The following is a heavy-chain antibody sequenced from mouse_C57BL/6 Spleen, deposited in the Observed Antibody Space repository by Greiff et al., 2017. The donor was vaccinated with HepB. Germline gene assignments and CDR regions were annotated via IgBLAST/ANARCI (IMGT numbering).Heavy chain of an antibody. V-gene: IGHV14-3*01. CDR1: GFNIKNTY. CDR2: IDPANGNT. Sequence: DVQVVESVAELVRPGASVKLSCTASGFNIKNTYMHWVKQRPEQGLEWIGRIDPANGNTKYAPKFQGKATITADTSSNTAYLQLSSLTSEDTAIYYCARSGDYYGSTPWFAYWGQGTLVTVSA. D-gene: IGHD1-1*01. J-gene: IGHJ3*01. CDR3: ARSGDYYGSTPWFAY.